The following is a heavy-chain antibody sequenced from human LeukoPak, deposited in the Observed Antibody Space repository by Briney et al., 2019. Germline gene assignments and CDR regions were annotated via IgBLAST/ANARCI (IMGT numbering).Heavy chain of an antibody. CDR1: GGSISNTNW. Sequence: SETLSLTCGVSGGSISNTNWWTWVRQPPGKGLEWIGEVNLQGSTNYNPSLKSRVAISVDKSENHISLKLTSVTAADTAVYYCARHQLLGPCFKGVCSDAFDIWGQGTMVTVSS. CDR2: VNLQGST. CDR3: ARHQLLGPCFKGVCSDAFDI. V-gene: IGHV4-4*02. J-gene: IGHJ3*02. D-gene: IGHD2-8*01.